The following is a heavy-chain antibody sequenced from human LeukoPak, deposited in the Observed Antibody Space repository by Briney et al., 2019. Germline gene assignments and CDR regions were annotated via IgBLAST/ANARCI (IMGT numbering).Heavy chain of an antibody. V-gene: IGHV6-1*01. CDR2: TYYRSKWYN. J-gene: IGHJ4*02. D-gene: IGHD6-19*01. CDR3: ARDRSSGWYWYVGEFYFDY. Sequence: SQTLSLTCAISGDSVSNDTAAWFWIRQSPSRGLEWLGRTYYRSKWYNDYAVSVKSRITINPDTSKNQFSLQLNSVTPEDTAVYYCARDRSSGWYWYVGEFYFDYWGQGTLVTVSS. CDR1: GDSVSNDTAA.